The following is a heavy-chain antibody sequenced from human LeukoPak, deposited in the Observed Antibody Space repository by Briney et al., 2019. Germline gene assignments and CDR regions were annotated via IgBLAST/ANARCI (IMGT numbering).Heavy chain of an antibody. CDR2: ISASGSYR. CDR1: GFTFSGYS. V-gene: IGHV3-21*04. Sequence: GGSLRLSCAASGFTFSGYSFHWVRHGPGKGLEGVSSISASGSYRFYADSVKGRFTVSRDNAESSLVLQMDSLTGEDTGVYYCTKTREVVPGTSTDGFDIWGRGTMVTVSS. CDR3: TKTREVVPGTSTDGFDI. J-gene: IGHJ3*02. D-gene: IGHD2-15*01.